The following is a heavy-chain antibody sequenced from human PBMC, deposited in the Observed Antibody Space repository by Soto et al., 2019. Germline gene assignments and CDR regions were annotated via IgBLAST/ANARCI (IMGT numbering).Heavy chain of an antibody. CDR2: IWSDGNNK. J-gene: IGHJ4*02. V-gene: IGHV3-33*01. CDR3: ARIQLDTIMALDY. Sequence: QVQLVESGGGVVQPGRSLRLSCAASGFTFNTYGFHWVRQAPGKGLEWVVVIWSDGNNKYYTDSVKGRFTISRDTSKNTLYLQMNSLRVDDTAVYYCARIQLDTIMALDYWGQGALVTVSS. D-gene: IGHD1-1*01. CDR1: GFTFNTYG.